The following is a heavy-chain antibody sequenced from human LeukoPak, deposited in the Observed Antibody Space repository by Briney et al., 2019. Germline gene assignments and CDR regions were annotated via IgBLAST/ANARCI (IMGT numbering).Heavy chain of an antibody. CDR1: GYTFTTYG. CDR2: TSAYNDKT. V-gene: IGHV1-18*01. D-gene: IGHD1-1*01. Sequence: ASVKVSCKASGYTFTTYGISWVRQAPGQGLEWMGWTSAYNDKTKYAQKPEGRVTMTTDTSTSTAYMEMRSLRSDDTAVYYCARGTYFDYWGQGTLVTVSS. CDR3: ARGTYFDY. J-gene: IGHJ4*02.